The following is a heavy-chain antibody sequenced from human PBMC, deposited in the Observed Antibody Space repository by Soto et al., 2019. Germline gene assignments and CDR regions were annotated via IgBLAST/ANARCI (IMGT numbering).Heavy chain of an antibody. CDR2: IKTNSDGGTV. J-gene: IGHJ4*02. V-gene: IGHV3-15*01. CDR3: ATVYCATTSCYAPFDY. D-gene: IGHD2-2*01. CDR1: GFTFSNAW. Sequence: PGGSLRLSCAASGFTFSNAWMSWVRQAPGKGLEWIGHIKTNSDGGTVDYASPVKGRFTISRDDSKSMLYLDLNSLKTEDTGVYFCATVYCATTSCYAPFDYWGKGTLVTVSS.